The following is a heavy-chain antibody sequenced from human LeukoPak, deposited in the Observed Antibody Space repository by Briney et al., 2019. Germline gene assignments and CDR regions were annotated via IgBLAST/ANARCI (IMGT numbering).Heavy chain of an antibody. CDR1: GFSFSTYT. V-gene: IGHV3-64*01. J-gene: IGHJ4*02. Sequence: QPGGSLRLSCAASGFSFSTYTMRWVRQAPGKGLEYVSGIASNGGCKHYANSVKGRSTISRDNSKNTVYLQMGSLRAEDMAVYYSAREYCTTNNCYNWGLGYWGQGTLVTVSS. CDR2: IASNGGCK. D-gene: IGHD2-2*02. CDR3: AREYCTTNNCYNWGLGY.